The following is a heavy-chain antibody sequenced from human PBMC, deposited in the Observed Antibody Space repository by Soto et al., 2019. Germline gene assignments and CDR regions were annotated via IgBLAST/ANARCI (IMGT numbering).Heavy chain of an antibody. D-gene: IGHD6-19*01. V-gene: IGHV3-23*01. CDR1: GFTFSNFA. CDR2: FGGSGATT. CDR3: AKEVAPREGWYSHTAYFQD. Sequence: EVQLLESGGGLVQPGGSLRLSCAASGFTFSNFAMNWVRQAPGKGLVWVAGFGGSGATTYYTDSVKGRCTVYNDFSGNVVYLPMKNLQVEDTAIYYCAKEVAPREGWYSHTAYFQDWGQGTLVSVSS. J-gene: IGHJ1*01.